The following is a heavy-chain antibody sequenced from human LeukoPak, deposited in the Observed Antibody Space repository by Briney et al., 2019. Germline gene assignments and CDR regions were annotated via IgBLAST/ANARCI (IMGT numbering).Heavy chain of an antibody. CDR3: ARAPHCSSTSCYLDAFDI. Sequence: SLKVSCKASGGTFSGYAISWVRQAPGQGLEWMGGIIPIFGTANYAQKFQGRVTITTDESTSTAYMELSSLRSEDTAVYYCARAPHCSSTSCYLDAFDIWGQGTTVTVSS. CDR2: IIPIFGTA. D-gene: IGHD2-2*01. V-gene: IGHV1-69*05. CDR1: GGTFSGYA. J-gene: IGHJ3*02.